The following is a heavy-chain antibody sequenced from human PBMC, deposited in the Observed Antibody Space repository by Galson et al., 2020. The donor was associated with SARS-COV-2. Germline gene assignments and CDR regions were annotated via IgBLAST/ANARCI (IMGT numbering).Heavy chain of an antibody. CDR3: ARDESSGYYDYYGMDV. J-gene: IGHJ6*02. D-gene: IGHD3-22*01. Sequence: ASVKVSCKASGYTFTSYGISWVRQAPGQGLEWMGWISAYNGNTNYAQKLQGRVTMTTDTSTSTAYMELRSLRSDDTAVYYCARDESSGYYDYYGMDVWGQGTPVPVSS. CDR2: ISAYNGNT. CDR1: GYTFTSYG. V-gene: IGHV1-18*01.